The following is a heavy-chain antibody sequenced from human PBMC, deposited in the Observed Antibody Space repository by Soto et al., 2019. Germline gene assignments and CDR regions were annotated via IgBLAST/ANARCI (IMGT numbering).Heavy chain of an antibody. CDR1: GFTFCDYA. CDR3: TRGKGYSYGYYYGMDV. J-gene: IGHJ6*02. D-gene: IGHD5-18*01. Sequence: PGGSLRLSCTSSGFTFCDYAMIWVRHAPGKGLDLVGFIRSKAYCGTTEYAASVKGRFTISRDDSKSIAYLQMNSLKTEDTAVYYCTRGKGYSYGYYYGMDVWGQGTTVTVSS. CDR2: IRSKAYCGTT. V-gene: IGHV3-49*04.